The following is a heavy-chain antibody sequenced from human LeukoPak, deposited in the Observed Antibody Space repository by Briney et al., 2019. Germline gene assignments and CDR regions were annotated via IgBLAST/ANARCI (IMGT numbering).Heavy chain of an antibody. CDR2: IYYSGST. J-gene: IGHJ6*03. CDR3: ARVRGSSGSYEYYHYMDV. V-gene: IGHV4-59*12. CDR1: GGSISSYY. Sequence: SETLSLTCTVSGGSISSYYWSWIRQPPGKGLEWIGYIYYSGSTNYNPSLKSRVTISVDTSKNQFSLKVNSVTAADTAVYYCARVRGSSGSYEYYHYMDVWGKGTTVTISS. D-gene: IGHD1-26*01.